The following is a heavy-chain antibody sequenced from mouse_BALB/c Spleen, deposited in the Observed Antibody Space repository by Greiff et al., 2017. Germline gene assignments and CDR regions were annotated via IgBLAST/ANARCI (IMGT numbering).Heavy chain of an antibody. V-gene: IGHV1-7*01. CDR1: GYTFTSYW. D-gene: IGHD2-3*01. J-gene: IGHJ2*01. Sequence: VMLVESGAELAKPGASVKMSCKASGYTFTSYWMHWVKQRPGQGLEWIGYINPSTGYTEYNQKFKDKATLTADKSSSTAYMQLSSLTSEDSAVYYCARVLYDGYYEDFDYWGQGTTLTVSS. CDR2: INPSTGYT. CDR3: ARVLYDGYYEDFDY.